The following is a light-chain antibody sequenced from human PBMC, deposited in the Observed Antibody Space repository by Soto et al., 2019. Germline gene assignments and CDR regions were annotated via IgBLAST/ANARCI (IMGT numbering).Light chain of an antibody. J-gene: IGKJ5*01. Sequence: EIVLTQSPATLSLSPGERATLSCRASQSVSSYFAWYQQKPGQAPRLLIYDASNRATGIPARFSGSGSGTDFTLTISRLEPEDFAVYYCQQRSNWPITFGQGTRLEIK. CDR1: QSVSSY. V-gene: IGKV3-11*01. CDR3: QQRSNWPIT. CDR2: DAS.